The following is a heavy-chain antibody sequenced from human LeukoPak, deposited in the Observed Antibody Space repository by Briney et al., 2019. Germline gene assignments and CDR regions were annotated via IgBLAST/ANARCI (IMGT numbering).Heavy chain of an antibody. Sequence: ASVKVSCKASGYTFTSYYMHWVRQAPGQGLEWMGIINPSGGSTSYAQKFQGRVTMTRDTSTSTVYMELSSLRSEDTAVYYCARDGTKRDYYGSGSYYFVWGQGTLVTVSS. D-gene: IGHD3-10*01. CDR3: ARDGTKRDYYGSGSYYFV. CDR2: INPSGGST. CDR1: GYTFTSYY. J-gene: IGHJ4*02. V-gene: IGHV1-46*01.